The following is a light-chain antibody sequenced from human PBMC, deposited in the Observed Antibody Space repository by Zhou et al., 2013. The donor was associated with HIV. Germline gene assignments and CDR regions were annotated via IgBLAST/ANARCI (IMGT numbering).Light chain of an antibody. Sequence: IVLTQFPLSLPVTPGEPASISCKSSRSLLHSNGYNFLEXYVQKPGQSPQLLISLGSTRASGVPDRFSGSGSGTEFTLNINRVEAEDVGVYYCMQALQTITFGQGRRLDIK. CDR2: LGS. CDR1: RSLLHSNGYNF. CDR3: MQALQTIT. J-gene: IGKJ5*01. V-gene: IGKV2-28*01.